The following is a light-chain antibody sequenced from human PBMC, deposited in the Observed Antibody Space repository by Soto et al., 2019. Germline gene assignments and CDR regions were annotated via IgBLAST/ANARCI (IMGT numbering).Light chain of an antibody. Sequence: IVMTQSPATLSVSPGERATLSCRASQSISTSLAWYQQKPGQAPRLLIYDGSTRATGIPARFSGSVSGTEFTLTISSLQSEDFAVYYCQHYYNWPRYTFGQGTKLEIK. CDR1: QSISTS. CDR2: DGS. CDR3: QHYYNWPRYT. J-gene: IGKJ2*01. V-gene: IGKV3-15*01.